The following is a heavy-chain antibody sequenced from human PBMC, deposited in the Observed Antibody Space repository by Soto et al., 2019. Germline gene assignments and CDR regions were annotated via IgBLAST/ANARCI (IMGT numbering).Heavy chain of an antibody. D-gene: IGHD3-10*01. J-gene: IGHJ6*02. CDR3: ARNWGYYGSGSPPGPDYYYYYRMDV. CDR2: IIPIFGTA. CDR1: GGTFSSYA. Sequence: GASVKVSCKASGGTFSSYAISWVRQAPGQGLEWMGGIIPIFGTANYAQKFQGRVTITADESTSTAYMELSSLRSEDTAVYYCARNWGYYGSGSPPGPDYYYYYRMDVWGQGTTVTVSS. V-gene: IGHV1-69*13.